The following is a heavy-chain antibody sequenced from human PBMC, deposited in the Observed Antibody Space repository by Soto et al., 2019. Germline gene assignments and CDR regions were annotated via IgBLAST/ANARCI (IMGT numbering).Heavy chain of an antibody. CDR2: IYYSGST. V-gene: IGHV4-59*01. CDR1: GGSISSYY. J-gene: IGHJ4*02. CDR3: ARGITIFEGYFDY. Sequence: SETLSLTCTVSGGSISSYYWSWIRQPPGKGLEWIGYIYYSGSTNYNPSLRSRVTISVDTSKNQFSLKLSSVTAADTAVYYCARGITIFEGYFDYWGQGTLVTVSS. D-gene: IGHD3-3*01.